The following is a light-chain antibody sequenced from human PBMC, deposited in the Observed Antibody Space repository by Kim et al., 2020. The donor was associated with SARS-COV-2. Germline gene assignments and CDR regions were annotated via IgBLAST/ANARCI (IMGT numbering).Light chain of an antibody. Sequence: QSALTQPAPVSGSPGQSITISCTGTSSDVGGYNYVSWYQQHPGKAPKLMIYDVSKRPSGVSNRFSDSKSGNTASLTISGLQAEYEADYYCSSYTSSSTGVFGGGTQLTVL. CDR2: DVS. CDR3: SSYTSSSTGV. CDR1: SSDVGGYNY. J-gene: IGLJ3*02. V-gene: IGLV2-14*01.